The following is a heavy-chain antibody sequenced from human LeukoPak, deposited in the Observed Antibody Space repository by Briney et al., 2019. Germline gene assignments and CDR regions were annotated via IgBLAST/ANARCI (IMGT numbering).Heavy chain of an antibody. Sequence: GASVKVSCKASGYTFTSYDINWVRQATGQGLEWMGWMNPNSGNTGYAQKFQGRVTMTRNTSISTAYMELSSLRSEDTAVYYCARGVSGGWQWLVFKSNACWFDPWGQGTLVTVSS. CDR2: MNPNSGNT. V-gene: IGHV1-8*01. CDR3: ARGVSGGWQWLVFKSNACWFDP. J-gene: IGHJ5*02. D-gene: IGHD6-19*01. CDR1: GYTFTSYD.